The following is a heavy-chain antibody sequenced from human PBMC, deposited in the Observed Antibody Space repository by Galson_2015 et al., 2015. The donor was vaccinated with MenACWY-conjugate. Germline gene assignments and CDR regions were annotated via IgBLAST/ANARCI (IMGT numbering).Heavy chain of an antibody. D-gene: IGHD6-19*01. J-gene: IGHJ4*02. V-gene: IGHV3-23*01. CDR2: ISGRTGST. Sequence: SLRISCAASGFTFSNYAMSWVRQAPGKGLEWVSGISGRTGSTYYADSVKGRLTISRDNPKNTLYLQMNSLRVEDTAIYYCARYRLDTSATTDFWGQGTLVTVSS. CDR3: ARYRLDTSATTDF. CDR1: GFTFSNYA.